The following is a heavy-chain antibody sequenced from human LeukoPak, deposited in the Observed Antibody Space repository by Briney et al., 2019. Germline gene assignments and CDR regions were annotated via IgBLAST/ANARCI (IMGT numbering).Heavy chain of an antibody. CDR2: INHSGST. CDR1: GGSFSGYY. CDR3: ARFHTSGYYRHFDF. J-gene: IGHJ4*02. D-gene: IGHD3-22*01. Sequence: SETLSLTCAVYGGSFSGYYWSWIRQPPGKGLEWIGEINHSGSTNYNPSLKSRVTISVDTSKNQFSLKLSSVTAADTAVYYCARFHTSGYYRHFDFWGQGTLVTVSS. V-gene: IGHV4-34*01.